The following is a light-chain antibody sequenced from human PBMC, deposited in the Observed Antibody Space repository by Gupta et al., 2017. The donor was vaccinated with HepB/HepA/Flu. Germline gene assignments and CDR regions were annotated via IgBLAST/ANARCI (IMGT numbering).Light chain of an antibody. Sequence: DIQLTQSPSFLSASIGDRVTITCRASQGISSYLAWYQQKPGKAPRLLIYAASTLQNGVPPRFSGNGSGTAFTLTITTLQPEDFATYYCQQPSTFPFAFGHGTRLDIK. CDR3: QQPSTFPFA. CDR1: QGISSY. V-gene: IGKV1-9*01. CDR2: AAS. J-gene: IGKJ3*01.